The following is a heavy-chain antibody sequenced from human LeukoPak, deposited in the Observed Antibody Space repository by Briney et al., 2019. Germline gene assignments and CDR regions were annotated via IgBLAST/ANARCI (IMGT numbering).Heavy chain of an antibody. J-gene: IGHJ5*02. Sequence: SQTLSLTCSVSGDSISSRDYYWSWIRQPPGKGLEWIGYIYYSGSTSYNPSLKSRVTISVDTSKNQFSLKLSSVTAADTAVYYCARGRGYSYGDNWFDPWGQGTLVTVSS. CDR1: GDSISSRDYY. V-gene: IGHV4-30-4*08. D-gene: IGHD5-18*01. CDR2: IYYSGST. CDR3: ARGRGYSYGDNWFDP.